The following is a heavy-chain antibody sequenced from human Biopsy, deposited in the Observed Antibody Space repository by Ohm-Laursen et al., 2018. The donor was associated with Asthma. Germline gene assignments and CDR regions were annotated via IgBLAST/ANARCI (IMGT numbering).Heavy chain of an antibody. CDR2: ISKDASTQ. Sequence: SLRLSCAASGFSFSNFAIHWVRQAPGKGLEWVGVISKDASTQDYADSVKGRFTMARDNSKNTLDLQMNSLREEDTAVYYCVGDGTDDAFDIWGQGTVVSASS. J-gene: IGHJ3*02. D-gene: IGHD1-1*01. CDR3: VGDGTDDAFDI. V-gene: IGHV3-30*01. CDR1: GFSFSNFA.